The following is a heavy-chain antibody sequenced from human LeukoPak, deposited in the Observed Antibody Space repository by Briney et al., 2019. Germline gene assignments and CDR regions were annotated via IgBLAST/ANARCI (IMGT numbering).Heavy chain of an antibody. CDR3: AMAPLGSDASDI. V-gene: IGHV4-30-4*08. D-gene: IGHD3-16*02. Sequence: PSETLTLSCTVSGGSISSGDYYWIWIPQPQGKDLDWIGYIYYSGSTYYNPSLKSRVTISVDTSKNQFSLKLSSVTAADTAVYYCAMAPLGSDASDIWGQGTMVTVSS. CDR1: GGSISSGDYY. CDR2: IYYSGST. J-gene: IGHJ3*02.